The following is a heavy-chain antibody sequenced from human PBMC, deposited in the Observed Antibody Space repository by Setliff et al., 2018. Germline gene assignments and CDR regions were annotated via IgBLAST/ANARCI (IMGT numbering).Heavy chain of an antibody. CDR3: VKGGDSGSYFTH. Sequence: GGSLRLSCAASGFTFSNYAMSWVRQTPGKGLEWVSAISGSGGTTYYTDSVKGRFTISRDSSKSTLCLQMNSLRAEDTAIYYCVKGGDSGSYFTHWGQGTLVTVSS. D-gene: IGHD1-26*01. V-gene: IGHV3-23*01. J-gene: IGHJ4*01. CDR1: GFTFSNYA. CDR2: ISGSGGTT.